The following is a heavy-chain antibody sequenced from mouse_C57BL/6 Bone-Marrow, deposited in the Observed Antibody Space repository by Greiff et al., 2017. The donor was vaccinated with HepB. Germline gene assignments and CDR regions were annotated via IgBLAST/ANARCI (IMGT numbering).Heavy chain of an antibody. CDR1: GYTFTSYW. CDR2: IDPNSGGT. Sequence: QVQLQQPGAELVKPGASVKLSCKASGYTFTSYWMHWVKQRPGRGLGWIGRIDPNSGGTKYNEKFKSKATLTVDKPSSTAYMQLSSLTSEDSAVYYCARGTPHYGSSDYFDYWGQGTTLTVSS. D-gene: IGHD1-1*01. V-gene: IGHV1-72*01. J-gene: IGHJ2*01. CDR3: ARGTPHYGSSDYFDY.